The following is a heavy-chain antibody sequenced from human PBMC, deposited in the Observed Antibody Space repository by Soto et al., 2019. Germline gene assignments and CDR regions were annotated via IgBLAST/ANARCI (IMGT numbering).Heavy chain of an antibody. D-gene: IGHD1-26*01. Sequence: EMQLLESGGDLVQPGGSLRLSCATSGFTFSDHAMHWVRQAPGAGLEWVSGIRGDLVTTPYADSVKGRFTISRDNSKNPLYLQMNSLRAEDTAIYYCVKEGKMGVEGFDFWGQGTLVTVSS. V-gene: IGHV3-23*01. CDR1: GFTFSDHA. CDR2: IRGDLVTT. CDR3: VKEGKMGVEGFDF. J-gene: IGHJ4*02.